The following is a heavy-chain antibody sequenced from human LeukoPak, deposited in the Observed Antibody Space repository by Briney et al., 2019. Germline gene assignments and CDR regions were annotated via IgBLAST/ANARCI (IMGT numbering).Heavy chain of an antibody. J-gene: IGHJ4*02. V-gene: IGHV3-7*01. CDR3: ARGVIGPDY. CDR2: INQDGSAK. CDR1: GFMFTSYW. D-gene: IGHD3-22*01. Sequence: PGGSLRLSCAASGFMFTSYWMSWVRQAPGKGLEWVANINQDGSAKYYVDSVKGRFTISRDNAKNSLYLQMNSLRAEDTAVYYCARGVIGPDYWGQGTLVTVSS.